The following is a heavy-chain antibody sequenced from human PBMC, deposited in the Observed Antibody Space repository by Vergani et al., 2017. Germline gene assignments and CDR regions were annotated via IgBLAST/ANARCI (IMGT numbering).Heavy chain of an antibody. V-gene: IGHV3-11*04. Sequence: QVQLVESGGGLVKPGGSLRLSCTASGFFFSDYYMSWLRQAPGKGLEWISYIASSDTTVYYADSVKGRFTISRDNAKNSLYLEMNSLRAEDTAVYYCARDYLDFSGSGSPYYFDHRGQGTQVTVSS. CDR2: IASSDTTV. CDR3: ARDYLDFSGSGSPYYFDH. J-gene: IGHJ4*02. D-gene: IGHD3-10*01. CDR1: GFFFSDYY.